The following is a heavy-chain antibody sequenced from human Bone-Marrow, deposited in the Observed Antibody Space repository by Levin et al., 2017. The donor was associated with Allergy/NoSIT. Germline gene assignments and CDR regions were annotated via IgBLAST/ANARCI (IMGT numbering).Heavy chain of an antibody. V-gene: IGHV3-30*18. CDR2: VSYDGSEK. Sequence: GESLKISCAASGFTFSSYAMHWVRQAPGKGLEWVAVVSYDGSEKNYGDSVKGRFAISRDNSKNTVSLQMSNLRAEDTAVYYCAKGVRNYNYWSGHYTAWYFDLWGRGTPLTVSS. CDR1: GFTFSSYA. J-gene: IGHJ2*01. CDR3: AKGVRNYNYWSGHYTAWYFDL. D-gene: IGHD3-3*01.